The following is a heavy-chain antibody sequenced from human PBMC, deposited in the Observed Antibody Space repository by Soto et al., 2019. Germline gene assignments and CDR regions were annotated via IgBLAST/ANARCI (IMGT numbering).Heavy chain of an antibody. CDR2: ISSSSSTI. CDR1: GLTFTSYN. V-gene: IGHV3-48*02. J-gene: IGHJ4*02. D-gene: IGHD5-18*01. CDR3: ARDRGYTYGFDF. Sequence: EVQLVESGGGLVQPGGSLRLSCAASGLTFTSYNMNWVRQAPGKGLEWVSFISSSSSTIYYADSVKGRFTISRDNAKNSLYLQMNSLGDEDTAVYYCARDRGYTYGFDFWGQGALVTVSS.